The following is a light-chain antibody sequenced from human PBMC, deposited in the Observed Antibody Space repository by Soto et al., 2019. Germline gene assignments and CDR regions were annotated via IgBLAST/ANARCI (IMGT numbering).Light chain of an antibody. J-gene: IGKJ1*01. V-gene: IGKV3-20*01. Sequence: EIVLTQSPGTLSLSPGERATLSCRASQSVNNNYLAWYQQKPGQAPRLLIYGASSRATGIPERFSGSGSGTDFTLTISRLEPDDFAVYYCQQSGSSPWTFGQGDNVEIK. CDR3: QQSGSSPWT. CDR2: GAS. CDR1: QSVNNNY.